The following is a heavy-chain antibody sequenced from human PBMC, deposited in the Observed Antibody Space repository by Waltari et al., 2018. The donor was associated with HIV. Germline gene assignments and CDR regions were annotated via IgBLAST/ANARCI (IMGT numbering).Heavy chain of an antibody. CDR2: MLYVGTT. CDR1: GDSLSSYH. Sequence: QVQLQESGPGLVKPSETLSLTCTVSGDSLSSYHWSWIRQPPGQGLEWIGYMLYVGTTNYNPSLKSRVTISVDTSKNQFSLELTSVTAADTAVYYCARHPIRGAFDLWGQGALVTVSS. J-gene: IGHJ4*02. D-gene: IGHD3-10*01. V-gene: IGHV4-59*08. CDR3: ARHPIRGAFDL.